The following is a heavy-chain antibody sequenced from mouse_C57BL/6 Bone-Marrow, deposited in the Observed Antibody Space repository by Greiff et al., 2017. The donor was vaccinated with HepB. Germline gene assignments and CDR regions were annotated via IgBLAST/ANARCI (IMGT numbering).Heavy chain of an antibody. J-gene: IGHJ1*03. Sequence: EVHLVESGGGLVKPGGSLKLSCAASGFTFSDYGMHWVRQAPEKGLEWVAYISSGSSTIYYADTVKGRFTISRDNAKNTLFLQMTSLRSEDTAMYYCARLITTVHWYFDVWGTGTTVTVSS. CDR2: ISSGSSTI. CDR3: ARLITTVHWYFDV. V-gene: IGHV5-17*01. D-gene: IGHD1-1*01. CDR1: GFTFSDYG.